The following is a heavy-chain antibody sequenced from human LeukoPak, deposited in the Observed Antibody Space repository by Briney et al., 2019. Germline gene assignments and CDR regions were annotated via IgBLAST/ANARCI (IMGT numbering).Heavy chain of an antibody. CDR2: INQSGST. Sequence: SETLSLTCAVYGGSFSYYYWSWIRQPPGKGLEWIGEINQSGSTNYNPSLKSRVTISLDTSKNQFSLKVTSVTAADTAVYYCARMMLGSSRWYGVEMDVGGNGTTVTISS. CDR1: GGSFSYYY. CDR3: ARMMLGSSRWYGVEMDV. V-gene: IGHV4-34*01. J-gene: IGHJ6*03. D-gene: IGHD6-13*01.